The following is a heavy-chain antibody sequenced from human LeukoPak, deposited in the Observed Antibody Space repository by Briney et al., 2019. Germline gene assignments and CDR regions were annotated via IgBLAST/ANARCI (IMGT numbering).Heavy chain of an antibody. CDR2: ISSSGSTI. Sequence: PGGSLGLSCAASGFTLSSYEMNRVRQAPGKGLEWVSYISSSGSTIYYADSVKGRFTISRDNAKNSLYLQMNSLRTEDTAVYYCARSPDYYYGSGSGWFDPWGQGTLVTVSS. J-gene: IGHJ5*02. CDR3: ARSPDYYYGSGSGWFDP. CDR1: GFTLSSYE. V-gene: IGHV3-48*03. D-gene: IGHD3-10*01.